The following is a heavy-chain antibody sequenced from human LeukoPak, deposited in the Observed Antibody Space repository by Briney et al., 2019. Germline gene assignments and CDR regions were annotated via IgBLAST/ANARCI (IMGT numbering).Heavy chain of an antibody. D-gene: IGHD6-13*01. CDR2: INPKNAAT. V-gene: IGHV1-2*02. CDR3: ARTLYISAAPGGFDY. J-gene: IGHJ4*02. CDR1: GYTFTGHY. Sequence: ASVKVSCKASGYTFTGHYIHWVRQAPGQGLEWMGWINPKNAATNYGQRFQGRVTMTRDTSTGTVYMELNTLRSDDTAVYYCARTLYISAAPGGFDYWGQGTLVTVSS.